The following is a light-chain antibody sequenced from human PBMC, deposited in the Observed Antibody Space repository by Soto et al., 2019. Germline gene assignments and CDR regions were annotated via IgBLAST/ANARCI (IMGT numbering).Light chain of an antibody. V-gene: IGKV1-39*01. J-gene: IGKJ2*01. CDR1: EIISGY. Sequence: DIQMTQSPSSLSASVGDRVNITCRASEIISGYLNWYQQKPGKAPKLLIHAASSLQSGVPSRFSGSGSGTDFTLTISSLQPEDFATYHCQQSYSIHHTFGQGTNLEIK. CDR3: QQSYSIHHT. CDR2: AAS.